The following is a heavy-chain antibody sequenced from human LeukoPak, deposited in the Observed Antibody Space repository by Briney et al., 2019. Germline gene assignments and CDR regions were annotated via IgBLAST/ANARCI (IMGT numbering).Heavy chain of an antibody. CDR3: ARSRDRPYYYYGMDV. D-gene: IGHD3-10*01. CDR2: INPNSGGT. Sequence: ASVKVSCKASGYTFTGYYMHWVRQAPGQGLEWMGWINPNSGGTNYAQKFQGRVTMTRDTSISTAYMELSRLRSDDTAVYYCARSRDRPYYYYGMDVWGQGTTVTVSS. CDR1: GYTFTGYY. V-gene: IGHV1-2*02. J-gene: IGHJ6*02.